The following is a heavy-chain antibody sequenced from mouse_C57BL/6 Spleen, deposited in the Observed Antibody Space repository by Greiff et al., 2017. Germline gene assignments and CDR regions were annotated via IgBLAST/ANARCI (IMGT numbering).Heavy chain of an antibody. Sequence: QVQLQQSGAELVRPGASVTLSCKASGYTFTDYEMHWVKQTPVHGLEWIGAIDPETGGTTYNQKFKGKAILTADKSSSTAYMELRSLTSKDSAVYYCTRWSDDYDGYAMDYWGQGTSVTVSS. CDR3: TRWSDDYDGYAMDY. D-gene: IGHD2-4*01. CDR2: IDPETGGT. CDR1: GYTFTDYE. J-gene: IGHJ4*01. V-gene: IGHV1-15*01.